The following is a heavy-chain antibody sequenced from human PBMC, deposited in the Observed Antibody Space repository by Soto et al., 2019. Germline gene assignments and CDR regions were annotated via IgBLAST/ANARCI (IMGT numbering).Heavy chain of an antibody. V-gene: IGHV2-5*02. Sequence: QITLKESGPTLVKPTQTLTLTCTFSGFSLTTRGVGVGWIRQPPGKALEWLALIYWDDDEGYSPSLKSRLTSTKDTYKNQVVRTKTNMDPVDTATYYCAHRPRGFSYYFDYWGQGTLVTVSS. D-gene: IGHD3-10*01. J-gene: IGHJ4*02. CDR3: AHRPRGFSYYFDY. CDR1: GFSLTTRGVG. CDR2: IYWDDDE.